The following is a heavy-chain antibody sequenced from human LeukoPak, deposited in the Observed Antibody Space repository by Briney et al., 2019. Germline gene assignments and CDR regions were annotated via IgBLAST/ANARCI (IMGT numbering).Heavy chain of an antibody. CDR2: IWYDGSNK. CDR1: GFTFSSYG. D-gene: IGHD5-24*01. J-gene: IGHJ4*02. V-gene: IGHV3-33*01. CDR3: ARDLDGYNENYFDY. Sequence: GGSLRLFCAASGFTFSSYGMHWVRQAPGKGLEWVAVIWYDGSNKYYADSVKGRFTISRDNSKNTLYLQMNSLRAEDTAVYYCARDLDGYNENYFDYWGQGTLVTVSS.